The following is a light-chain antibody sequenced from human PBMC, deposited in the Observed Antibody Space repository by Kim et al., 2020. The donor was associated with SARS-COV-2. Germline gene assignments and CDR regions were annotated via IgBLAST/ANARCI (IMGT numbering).Light chain of an antibody. V-gene: IGLV1-47*01. Sequence: QSALTQPASVSGTPGQRVTISCSGSSSNIGSNYVYWYQQLPGTAPKLLIYRNNQRPSGVPDRFSGSKSGTSASLAISGLRSEDEADYYCAAWDDSLSGWVFGGGTQLTVL. J-gene: IGLJ3*02. CDR1: SSNIGSNY. CDR2: RNN. CDR3: AAWDDSLSGWV.